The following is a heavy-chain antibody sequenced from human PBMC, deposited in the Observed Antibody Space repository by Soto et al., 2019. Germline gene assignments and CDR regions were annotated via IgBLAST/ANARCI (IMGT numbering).Heavy chain of an antibody. CDR3: VGGQYYFDY. Sequence: QVQLVESGGGVVQPGRSLRLSCAASGFPFTTYGMHWVREGPGKGLEWVAVISYEGSNKYYADSVKGRFTISGDNSKNTLDPRMSSLRPEDTALYYCVGGQYYFDYRGQGTLVTVCS. D-gene: IGHD3-10*01. CDR2: ISYEGSNK. J-gene: IGHJ4*02. V-gene: IGHV3-30*03. CDR1: GFPFTTYG.